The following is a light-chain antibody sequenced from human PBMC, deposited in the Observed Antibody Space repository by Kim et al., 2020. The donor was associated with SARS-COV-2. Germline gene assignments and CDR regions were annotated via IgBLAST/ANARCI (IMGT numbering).Light chain of an antibody. CDR2: GAS. V-gene: IGKV3-15*01. CDR3: QQYNNWPPWT. J-gene: IGKJ1*01. CDR1: QSVSSN. Sequence: AGERATRSGWARQSVSSNLAWYQQKPGQAPSLLIYGASTRATGIPARFSGSGSGTEFTLTISSLQSEDFAVYYCQQYNNWPPWTFGQGTKVDIK.